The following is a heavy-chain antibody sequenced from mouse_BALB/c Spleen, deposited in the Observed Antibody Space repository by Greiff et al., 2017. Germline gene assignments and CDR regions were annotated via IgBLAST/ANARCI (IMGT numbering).Heavy chain of an antibody. CDR2: IDPANGNT. J-gene: IGHJ4*01. V-gene: IGHV14-3*02. CDR1: GFNIKDTY. Sequence: VQLQQSGAELVKPGASVKLSCTASGFNIKDTYMHWVKQRPEQGLEWIGRIDPANGNTKYDPKFQGKATITADTSSNTAYLQLSSLTSEDTAVYYWARGHGYYAMDYWGQGTSVTVSS. CDR3: ARGHGYYAMDY.